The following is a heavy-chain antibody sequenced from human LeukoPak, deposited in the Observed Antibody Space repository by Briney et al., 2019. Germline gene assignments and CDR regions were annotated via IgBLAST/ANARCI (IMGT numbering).Heavy chain of an antibody. CDR1: GGSISSYY. J-gene: IGHJ3*02. D-gene: IGHD3-3*01. V-gene: IGHV4-59*08. Sequence: SETPSLTCTVSGGSISSYYWSWIRQPPGKGLEWIGYIYYSGSTNYNPSLKSRVTISVDTSKNQFSLKLSSVTAADTAVYYCARHSNDNYDFWSGYSYDAFDIWGQGTMVTVSS. CDR3: ARHSNDNYDFWSGYSYDAFDI. CDR2: IYYSGST.